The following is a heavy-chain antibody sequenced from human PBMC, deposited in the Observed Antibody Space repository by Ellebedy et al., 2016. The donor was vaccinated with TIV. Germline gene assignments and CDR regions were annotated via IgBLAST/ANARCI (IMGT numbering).Heavy chain of an antibody. CDR1: GFTLSDYY. D-gene: IGHD2-15*01. Sequence: GESLKISCAASGFTLSDYYMNWVRQAPGKGLDWVSIVYTGGNTYYPDSVKGRFTISRDNSKNMVYLQMNSLRVEDTAVYYCAREIAVRGGSHLDFWGQGALVTVSS. V-gene: IGHV3-66*01. CDR3: AREIAVRGGSHLDF. J-gene: IGHJ4*02. CDR2: VYTGGNT.